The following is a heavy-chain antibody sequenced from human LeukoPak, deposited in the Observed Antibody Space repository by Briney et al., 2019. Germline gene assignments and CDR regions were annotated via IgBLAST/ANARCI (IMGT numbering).Heavy chain of an antibody. V-gene: IGHV1-2*02. CDR3: ARDKSWDY. J-gene: IGHJ4*02. CDR1: GYTFTGYY. CDR2: INPNSGGT. Sequence: AAVKVSCKASGYTFTGYYMHWVRQPPGQGLEWMGWINPNSGGTNYAQNFQGRVTMTRDTSISTAYMELSRLRSDDTAVYYCARDKSWDYWGQGTLVTVSS.